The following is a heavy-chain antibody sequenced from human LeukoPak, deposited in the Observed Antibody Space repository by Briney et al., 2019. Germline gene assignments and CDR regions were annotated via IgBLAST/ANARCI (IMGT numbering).Heavy chain of an antibody. CDR1: GFTLSSYA. V-gene: IGHV3-23*01. J-gene: IGHJ4*02. D-gene: IGHD3-22*01. Sequence: GGSLRLSCAASGFTLSSYAMSWVRQAPGKGLEWVSAISGSDGSTYYADPVKGRFTISRDNAKNSLYLQMNSLRAEDTAVYYCARDMYDSSDSGPVPGVFDFWGQGTLVTVSS. CDR3: ARDMYDSSDSGPVPGVFDF. CDR2: ISGSDGST.